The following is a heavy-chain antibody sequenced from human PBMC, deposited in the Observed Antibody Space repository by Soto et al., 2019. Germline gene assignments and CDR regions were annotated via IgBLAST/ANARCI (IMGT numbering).Heavy chain of an antibody. J-gene: IGHJ4*02. D-gene: IGHD3-10*01. CDR2: IYYSGST. V-gene: IGHV4-59*01. Sequence: SETLSLTCTVSGGYISSYYWSWIRQPPGRGLEWIGYIYYSGSTNYNPSLKSRVTISVDTSKNQFSLKLSSVTAADTAVYYCARGPPGSYGDYYFDYWGQGTLVTVSS. CDR3: ARGPPGSYGDYYFDY. CDR1: GGYISSYY.